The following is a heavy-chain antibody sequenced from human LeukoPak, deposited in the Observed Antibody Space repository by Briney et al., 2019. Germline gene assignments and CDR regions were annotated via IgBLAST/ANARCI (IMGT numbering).Heavy chain of an antibody. J-gene: IGHJ4*02. CDR1: GYAFTSYA. V-gene: IGHV7-4-1*02. Sequence: ASVKVSCKASGYAFTSYAIHWVRQAPGQGLEWMGWINPNTGNPMYAQGFTGRFVFSLDTSVSTAYLQISSLKAEDTAVYYCARPSGTIFGVVTPFDYWGQGTLVTVSS. CDR2: INPNTGNP. D-gene: IGHD3-3*01. CDR3: ARPSGTIFGVVTPFDY.